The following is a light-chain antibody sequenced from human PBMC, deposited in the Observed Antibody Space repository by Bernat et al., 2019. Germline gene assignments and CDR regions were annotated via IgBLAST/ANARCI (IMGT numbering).Light chain of an antibody. J-gene: IGKJ5*01. V-gene: IGKV3-15*01. Sequence: EIVMTQSPATLSVSPGERATLSCRASQSVSSNLAWYQQKPGQAPRLLIYGASTRATGIPARFSGSGSGTEFTLTISSLQPDDFATYYCQHCHSYQITVGQGTRLEIK. CDR3: QHCHSYQIT. CDR1: QSVSSN. CDR2: GAS.